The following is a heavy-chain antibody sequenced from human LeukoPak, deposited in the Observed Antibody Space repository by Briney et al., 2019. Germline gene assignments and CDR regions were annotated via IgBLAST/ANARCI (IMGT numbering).Heavy chain of an antibody. J-gene: IGHJ3*02. CDR3: ARDLVTVTKGFDI. CDR1: GDSFSSHY. V-gene: IGHV4-59*11. CDR2: ISYIGST. Sequence: SETLSLTCAVSGDSFSSHYWTWIRQPPGKGLEWIGYISYIGSTNYNPSLKSRVTISIDTSKNQFSLKLSSVTAADTAVYYCARDLVTVTKGFDIWGQGTMVTVSS. D-gene: IGHD4-17*01.